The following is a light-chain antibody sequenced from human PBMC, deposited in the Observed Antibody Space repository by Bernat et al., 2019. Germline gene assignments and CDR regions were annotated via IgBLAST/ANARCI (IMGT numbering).Light chain of an antibody. V-gene: IGKV3-20*01. CDR3: QKYGNPHPNT. J-gene: IGKJ4*01. CDR2: GAS. Sequence: EIVLTQSPGTLALSPGERATLSCTASQTISNSYLAWYQQKPGQAPRLLIYGASNRATGIPDRFSGSGSGTDFSLTISRLEPEDFAVYFCQKYGNPHPNTFGGGTKVEIK. CDR1: QTISNSY.